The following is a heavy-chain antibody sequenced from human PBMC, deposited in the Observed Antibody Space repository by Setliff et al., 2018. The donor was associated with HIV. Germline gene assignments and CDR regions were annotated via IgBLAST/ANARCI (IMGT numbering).Heavy chain of an antibody. CDR3: ARGPNWGRFYYFEY. Sequence: GGSLRLSCTASGFSFDDYALTWVRQAPGKGLEWVANTKEDGIDKYYVDSVKGRFTISRDNAKNSLYLQMNSLRAEDTAVYYCARGPNWGRFYYFEYWGQGTLVTVSS. J-gene: IGHJ4*02. CDR1: GFSFDDYA. D-gene: IGHD7-27*01. CDR2: TKEDGIDK. V-gene: IGHV3-7*03.